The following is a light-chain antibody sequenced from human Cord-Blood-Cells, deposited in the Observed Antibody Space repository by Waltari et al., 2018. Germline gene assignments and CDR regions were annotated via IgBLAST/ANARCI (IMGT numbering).Light chain of an antibody. Sequence: QSALPQPASVSGSPGQSITISCTGTSSDVGSSNLVSWYQQHPGKAPKLMIYEVSKRPSGVSNRFSGSKSGNTASLTISGLQAEDEADYYCCSYAGSSTWVFGGGTKLTVL. CDR1: SSDVGSSNL. CDR2: EVS. V-gene: IGLV2-23*02. J-gene: IGLJ3*02. CDR3: CSYAGSSTWV.